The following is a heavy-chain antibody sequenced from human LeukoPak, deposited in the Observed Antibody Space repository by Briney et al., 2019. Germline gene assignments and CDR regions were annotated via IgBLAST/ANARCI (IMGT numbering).Heavy chain of an antibody. V-gene: IGHV1-2*02. D-gene: IGHD3-3*01. J-gene: IGHJ4*02. CDR2: INPNSGGT. CDR1: GYTFTGYY. CDR3: ALLGEYDFWSGYPFDY. Sequence: GASVKVSCKASGYTFTGYYMHWVRQAPGQGLEWMGWINPNSGGTNYAQKFQGRVTMTRDTSISTAYMELSRLRSDDTAVYYCALLGEYDFWSGYPFDYWGQGTLVTVSS.